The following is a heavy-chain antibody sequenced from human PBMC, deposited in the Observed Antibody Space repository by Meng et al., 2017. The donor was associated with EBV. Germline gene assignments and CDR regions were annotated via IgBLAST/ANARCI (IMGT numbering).Heavy chain of an antibody. Sequence: QVQLQQSGAEVKKPGSSVKVSCRTSGGTFRSDAVSWVRQAPGQGLEWMGGLIPMSGAPHYAQKFQDRVTIIADESTSTHSMELNNLRSEDTAMYYCASESGRGFTPDYWGQGPLVTVSS. D-gene: IGHD3-10*01. CDR2: LIPMSGAP. CDR3: ASESGRGFTPDY. V-gene: IGHV1-69*01. CDR1: GGTFRSDA. J-gene: IGHJ4*02.